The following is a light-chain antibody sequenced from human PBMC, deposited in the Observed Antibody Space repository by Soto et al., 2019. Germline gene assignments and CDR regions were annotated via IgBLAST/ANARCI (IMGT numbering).Light chain of an antibody. J-gene: IGLJ2*01. CDR3: CSYAGPTTFVV. Sequence: QSALTQPASVSGSPGQSITISCTGTSSDIGSYNLVSWYQQFPGKAPKLMISGVSERPSGVSNRFSGSKSGNTASLTISGLQAEDEADYYCCSYAGPTTFVVFGGGTKLTVL. V-gene: IGLV2-23*02. CDR2: GVS. CDR1: SSDIGSYNL.